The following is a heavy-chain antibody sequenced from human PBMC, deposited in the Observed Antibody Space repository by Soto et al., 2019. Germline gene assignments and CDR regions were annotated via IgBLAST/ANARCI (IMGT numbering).Heavy chain of an antibody. J-gene: IGHJ4*02. D-gene: IGHD1-7*01. CDR3: ASRDPGTSVDY. CDR1: GDSISNLDYF. CDR2: IYKSATT. V-gene: IGHV4-30-4*01. Sequence: PSETLSLTCSVSGDSISNLDYFWAWIRQPPGQALEYIGYIYKSATTYYNPSFESRVAISVDTSKSQFSLNVTSVTAADTAVYYCASRDPGTSVDYWGQGTLVTVSS.